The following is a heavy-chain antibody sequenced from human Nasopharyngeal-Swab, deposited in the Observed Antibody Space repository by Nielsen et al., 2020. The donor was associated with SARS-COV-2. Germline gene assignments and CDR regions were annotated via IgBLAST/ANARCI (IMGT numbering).Heavy chain of an antibody. CDR2: ISSSSSYI. CDR1: GFTFSSYS. Sequence: GGSLRLSCAASGFTFSSYSMNWVRQAPGKGLEWVSSISSSSSYIYYADSVKGRFTISRDNSKNTLYLQMNSLRAEDTAVYYCAKDPGGYSSNWYVDYWGQGTLVTVSS. CDR3: AKDPGGYSSNWYVDY. D-gene: IGHD6-13*01. J-gene: IGHJ4*02. V-gene: IGHV3-21*04.